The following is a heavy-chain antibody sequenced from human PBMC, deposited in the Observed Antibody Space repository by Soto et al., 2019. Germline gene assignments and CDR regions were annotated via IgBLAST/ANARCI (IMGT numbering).Heavy chain of an antibody. V-gene: IGHV1-3*01. D-gene: IGHD3-3*01. CDR1: GYTFTSYA. CDR3: ATVRFLEWLPTLCY. J-gene: IGHJ4*02. CDR2: INAGNGNT. Sequence: ASVKVSCKSSGYTFTSYAMHWVRQAPGQRLEWMGWINAGNGNTKYSQKFQGRVTITRDTSASTAYMELSSLRSEDTAVYYCATVRFLEWLPTLCYWGQGTLVTVSS.